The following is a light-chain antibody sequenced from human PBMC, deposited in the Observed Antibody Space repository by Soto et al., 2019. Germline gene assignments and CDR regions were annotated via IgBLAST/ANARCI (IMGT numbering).Light chain of an antibody. CDR1: SSDIGGYNY. V-gene: IGLV2-11*01. CDR2: DVS. Sequence: QSVLTQPRSVSGSPGQSVTISCTGTSSDIGGYNYVSWYQQHPDKAPKLMIYDVSKRPSGVPDRFSGSKSGNTASLTISGLQDEDEAEYYCCSYAGSYTVVFGGGTKLTVL. CDR3: CSYAGSYTVV. J-gene: IGLJ2*01.